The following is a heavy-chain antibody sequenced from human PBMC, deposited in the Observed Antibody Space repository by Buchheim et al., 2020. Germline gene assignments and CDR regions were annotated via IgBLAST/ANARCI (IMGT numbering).Heavy chain of an antibody. CDR3: ARDDRSNYYYYYGMDV. J-gene: IGHJ6*02. CDR1: GFTFSSYW. Sequence: EVQLVESGGGLVQPGGSLRLSCAASGFTFSSYWMSWVRQAPGKGLECVANIKQDGSEKYYEDSVKGRFTIYRDNAKNSLYLQMNSLRAEDTAVYYCARDDRSNYYYYYGMDVWGQGTT. D-gene: IGHD4-11*01. CDR2: IKQDGSEK. V-gene: IGHV3-7*01.